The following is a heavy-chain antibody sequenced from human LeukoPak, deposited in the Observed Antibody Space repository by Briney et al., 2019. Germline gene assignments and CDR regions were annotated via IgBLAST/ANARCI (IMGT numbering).Heavy chain of an antibody. CDR1: GGSMSNYH. Sequence: SETLSLTCTVSGGSMSNYHWSWIRQPPGKGLQWIGYIYSSGSTTYNPAPKSRLTISVDTSKNLLSLKLSSVTAADTAVYYCARRAIPENYFDYWGQGTLVTVSS. V-gene: IGHV4-4*09. CDR3: ARRAIPENYFDY. CDR2: IYSSGST. J-gene: IGHJ4*02. D-gene: IGHD2-21*01.